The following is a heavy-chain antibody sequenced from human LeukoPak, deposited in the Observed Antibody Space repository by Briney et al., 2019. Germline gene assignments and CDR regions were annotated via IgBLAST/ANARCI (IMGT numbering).Heavy chain of an antibody. CDR1: GFSFSTYG. CDR3: AKTSVVGATLSSPTDY. V-gene: IGHV3-23*01. D-gene: IGHD1-26*01. CDR2: VSSSGETT. J-gene: IGHJ4*02. Sequence: QLGGTLRLSCVGSGFSFSTYGMTWVRQAPGKGLEWVSSVSSSGETTYYADSVKGRFTISRDNSKNTLYLQMNSLRAEDTAVYYCAKTSVVGATLSSPTDYWGQGTLVTVSS.